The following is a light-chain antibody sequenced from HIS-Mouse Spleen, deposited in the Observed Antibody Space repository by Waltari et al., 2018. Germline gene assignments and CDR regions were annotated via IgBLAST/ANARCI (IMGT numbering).Light chain of an antibody. CDR1: QGFSSY. V-gene: IGKV1-9*01. J-gene: IGKJ1*01. CDR2: AAS. Sequence: DIQLTQSPSFLSASVGDRVTITCRASQGFSSYLAWYHQKPGKAPKLLIYAASTLQSGVPSRFSGSGSGTEFTLTISSLQPEDFATYYCQQLNSYPPTFGQGTKVEIK. CDR3: QQLNSYPPT.